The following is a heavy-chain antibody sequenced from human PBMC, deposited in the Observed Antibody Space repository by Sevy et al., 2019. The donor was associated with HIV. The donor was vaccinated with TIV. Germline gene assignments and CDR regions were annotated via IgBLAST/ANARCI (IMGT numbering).Heavy chain of an antibody. V-gene: IGHV4-31*03. CDR2: IYYSGST. CDR1: GGYISSGGYY. CDR3: ARSVVVVPAATKGAFDI. Sequence: SQTLSLTCTVSGGYISSGGYYWSWIRQHPGKGLEWIGYIYYSGSTYYNPSLKSRVTISVDTSKNQFSLKLSSVTAADTAVYYCARSVVVVPAATKGAFDIWGQRTMVTVSS. J-gene: IGHJ3*02. D-gene: IGHD2-2*01.